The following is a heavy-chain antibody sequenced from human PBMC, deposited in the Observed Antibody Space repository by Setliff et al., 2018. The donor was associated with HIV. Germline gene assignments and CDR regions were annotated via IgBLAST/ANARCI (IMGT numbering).Heavy chain of an antibody. J-gene: IGHJ5*02. CDR3: ANLWEVGA. CDR2: IKQDGGEI. D-gene: IGHD1-26*01. V-gene: IGHV3-7*03. CDR1: GLIFNTSW. Sequence: GGSLRLSCTTSGLIFNTSWMDWVRQAPGKGLEWVATIKQDGGEIYYVDSVKGRFTISRDNARTSLYLEMSSLRAEDTAVYLCANLWEVGAWGQGTLVTVSS.